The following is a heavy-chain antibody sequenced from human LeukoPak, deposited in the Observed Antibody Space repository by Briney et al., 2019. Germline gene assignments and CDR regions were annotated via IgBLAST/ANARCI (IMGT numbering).Heavy chain of an antibody. V-gene: IGHV4-61*02. J-gene: IGHJ6*02. CDR3: ARDALGYSYGRGYYYYGMDV. Sequence: SQTLSLTCTVSGGSISSGSYYWGWVRQPAGRGLEWIGRIYTSGSTNYNPSLKSRVTISVATSKNRFSLKLSSVTAADTAVYYCARDALGYSYGRGYYYYGMDVWGQGTTVTVSS. D-gene: IGHD5-18*01. CDR2: IYTSGST. CDR1: GGSISSGSYY.